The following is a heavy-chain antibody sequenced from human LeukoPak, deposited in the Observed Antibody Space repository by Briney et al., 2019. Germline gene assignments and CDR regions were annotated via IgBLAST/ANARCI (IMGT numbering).Heavy chain of an antibody. CDR2: IHHSGGT. CDR1: GESMIGHY. D-gene: IGHD3-10*01. Sequence: SETLSLTCAVSGESMIGHYWTWIRQPPGKRLEWIGEIHHSGGTNSNPSLKNRVTMSIDMSKNQFSLKLNSVTAADTAVYYCARATASGSGRAYDHWAQGNLVPVSS. CDR3: ARATASGSGRAYDH. V-gene: IGHV4-34*01. J-gene: IGHJ4*02.